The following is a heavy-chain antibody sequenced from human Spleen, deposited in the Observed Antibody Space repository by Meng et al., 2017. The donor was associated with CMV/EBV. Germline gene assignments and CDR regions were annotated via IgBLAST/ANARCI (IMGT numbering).Heavy chain of an antibody. CDR1: GYTFTGYY. D-gene: IGHD2-15*01. J-gene: IGHJ5*02. CDR3: ARVWAAPVWFDP. CDR2: INPNSGGT. Sequence: CKASGYTFTGYYMHWVRQAPGQGLEWMGWINPNSGGTNYAQKFQGRVTMTRDTSISTAYMELSRLRSDDTAVYYCARVWAAPVWFDPWGQGTLVTVSS. V-gene: IGHV1-2*02.